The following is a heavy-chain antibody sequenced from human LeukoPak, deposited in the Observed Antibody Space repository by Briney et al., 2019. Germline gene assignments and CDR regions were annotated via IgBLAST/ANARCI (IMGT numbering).Heavy chain of an antibody. CDR1: GGSFSGYY. D-gene: IGHD4-17*01. CDR2: INHSGSA. V-gene: IGHV4-34*01. CDR3: ARGQGTVIPQ. Sequence: SETLSLTCGVYGGSFSGYYWSWIRQPPGKGLEWSGEINHSGSANYNPSLKSQVTISLDKANNQFSLKVSSVTAADTAVSYFARGQGTVIPQWGERTLVPVSS. J-gene: IGHJ4*02.